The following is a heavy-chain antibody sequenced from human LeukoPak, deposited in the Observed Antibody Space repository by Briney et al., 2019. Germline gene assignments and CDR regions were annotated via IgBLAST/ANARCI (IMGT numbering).Heavy chain of an antibody. D-gene: IGHD6-13*01. Sequence: GASVKVSCKASGGTFSSYPMSWVRQAPGQGLEGMGRINPILGMTNYAHKFKGRVTITTDEYKSKAYLELSSMRLEDTAMYYCARGYLRSPYYFDYWGQGTLVTVSS. CDR3: ARGYLRSPYYFDY. CDR2: INPILGMT. J-gene: IGHJ4*02. V-gene: IGHV1-69*02. CDR1: GGTFSSYP.